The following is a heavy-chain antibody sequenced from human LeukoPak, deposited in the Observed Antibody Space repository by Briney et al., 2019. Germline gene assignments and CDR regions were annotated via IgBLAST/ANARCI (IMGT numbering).Heavy chain of an antibody. CDR2: INWSGEST. Sequence: PGGSLRLSCTASGFAFDEHGMSWVRQVPGKGLEWVSGINWSGESTGYADPLRGRFTISRDNAKNSLYLQMNSLRAEDTAVYYCASGYCSSASCYYYYYYMDVWGKGTTVTVSS. CDR1: GFAFDEHG. CDR3: ASGYCSSASCYYYYYYMDV. V-gene: IGHV3-20*04. D-gene: IGHD2-2*01. J-gene: IGHJ6*03.